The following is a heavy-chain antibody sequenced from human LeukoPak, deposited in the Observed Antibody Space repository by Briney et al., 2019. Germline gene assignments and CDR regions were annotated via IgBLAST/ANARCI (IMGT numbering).Heavy chain of an antibody. D-gene: IGHD6-19*01. V-gene: IGHV3-74*01. CDR3: ARDGYSSGWGFDY. Sequence: GGSLRLSCAASGFTFSIYWMHWVRQAPGKGLVWVPHINSDGSSTSYADSVKGRFTISRDNAKNTLHLQMNSLRAEDTAVYYCARDGYSSGWGFDYWGQGTLVTVSS. J-gene: IGHJ4*02. CDR1: GFTFSIYW. CDR2: INSDGSST.